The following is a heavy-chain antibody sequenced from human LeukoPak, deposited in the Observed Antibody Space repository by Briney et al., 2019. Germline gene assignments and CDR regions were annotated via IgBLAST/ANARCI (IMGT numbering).Heavy chain of an antibody. CDR3: ARGGYDILTGYYTDFDY. CDR2: TIWISGRI. V-gene: IGHV3-9*01. CDR1: GFTFDDYA. J-gene: IGHJ4*02. D-gene: IGHD3-9*01. Sequence: GRSLRLSCAASGFTFDDYAMHWVRHAPGKGLEWVSGTIWISGRISHAAYVKRRFTISRNNAKNSLYVKMNSLRPEDTALYYCARGGYDILTGYYTDFDYWGQGTLVTVSS.